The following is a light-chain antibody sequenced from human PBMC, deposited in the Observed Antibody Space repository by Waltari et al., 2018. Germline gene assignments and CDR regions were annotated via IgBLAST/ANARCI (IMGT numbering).Light chain of an antibody. J-gene: IGKJ1*01. CDR3: QQNYRTPPT. Sequence: CGASQCISAYLNWFQVTAGRARNLLIYDATGLQSGVPSRFNGSGSGAHFTLTISRLRPEDSASYFCQQNYRTPPTFGQGTKVEI. CDR2: DAT. CDR1: QCISAY. V-gene: IGKV1-39*01.